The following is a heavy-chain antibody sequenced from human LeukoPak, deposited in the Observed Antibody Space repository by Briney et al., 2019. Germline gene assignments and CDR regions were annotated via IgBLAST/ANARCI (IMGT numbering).Heavy chain of an antibody. CDR2: IYYSGST. Sequence: VKPSETLSLTCTVSGGSISSYYWSWIRQPPGKGLEWIGYIYYSGSTNHNPSLKSRVTISVDTSKNQFSLKLSSVTAADTAVYYCARDRKLVVANYYYYYMDVWGKGTTVTVSS. D-gene: IGHD2-15*01. J-gene: IGHJ6*03. CDR3: ARDRKLVVANYYYYYMDV. CDR1: GGSISSYY. V-gene: IGHV4-59*01.